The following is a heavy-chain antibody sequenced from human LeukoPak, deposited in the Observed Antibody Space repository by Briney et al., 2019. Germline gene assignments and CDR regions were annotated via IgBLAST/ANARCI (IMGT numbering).Heavy chain of an antibody. V-gene: IGHV3-21*01. CDR2: ISSSGSYI. D-gene: IGHD6-19*01. Sequence: PGGSLRLSCAASGFTFSSYNMHWVRQAPRKGLEWVSFISSSGSYIYYADSMKGRFTISRDNAKNSLYLQMNSLRAEDTAVYYCARDPTYHYRSGWNYFDYWGQGTLVTVSS. CDR1: GFTFSSYN. J-gene: IGHJ4*02. CDR3: ARDPTYHYRSGWNYFDY.